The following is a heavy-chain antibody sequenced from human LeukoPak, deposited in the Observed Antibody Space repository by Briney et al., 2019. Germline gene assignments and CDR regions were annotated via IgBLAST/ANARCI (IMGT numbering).Heavy chain of an antibody. CDR2: INHSGST. Sequence: PSETLSLTCTVSGYSISSGYYWGWIRQPPGKGLEWIGEINHSGSTNYNPSLKSRVTISVDTSKNQFSLRLSSVTAADTAVYYCARASLLVRHYFDYWGQGTLVAVSS. CDR1: GYSISSGYY. J-gene: IGHJ4*02. V-gene: IGHV4-38-2*02. D-gene: IGHD6-13*01. CDR3: ARASLLVRHYFDY.